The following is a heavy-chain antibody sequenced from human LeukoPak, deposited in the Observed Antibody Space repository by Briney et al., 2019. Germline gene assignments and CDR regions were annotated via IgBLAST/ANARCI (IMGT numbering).Heavy chain of an antibody. CDR3: ARGTTVTTPDVGY. CDR1: GYSISSGYY. Sequence: SETLSHTCTVSGYSISSGYYWGWIRQPPGKGLGWIGSIYHSGSTYYNPSLKSRVTISVDTSKNQFSLKLSSVTAADTAVYYCARGTTVTTPDVGYWGQGTLVTVSS. J-gene: IGHJ4*02. D-gene: IGHD4-17*01. CDR2: IYHSGST. V-gene: IGHV4-38-2*02.